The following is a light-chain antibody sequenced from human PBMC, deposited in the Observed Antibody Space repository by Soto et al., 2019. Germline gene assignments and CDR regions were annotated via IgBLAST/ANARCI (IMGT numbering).Light chain of an antibody. CDR1: SGHSSYA. V-gene: IGLV4-69*01. CDR2: LNSDGSH. CDR3: QTWVTGIGDVV. Sequence: QLVLTQSPSASASLGASVKLTCTLSSGHSSYAIAWHQQQPEKGPRYLMKLNSDGSHSKGYGIPDRFSGSSSGAERYLTIASLQSEDEADYYCQTWVTGIGDVVFGGGTKLTVL. J-gene: IGLJ2*01.